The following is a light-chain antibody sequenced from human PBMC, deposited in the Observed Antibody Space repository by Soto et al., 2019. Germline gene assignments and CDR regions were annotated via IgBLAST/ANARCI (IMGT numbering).Light chain of an antibody. V-gene: IGKV1-5*03. Sequence: DIMMTQSPSPLSSSVGERVTITCRASQSISSCLAWYQQKPGKAPKLLVYEASTRQSGVPSRFSGSGSGTEFTLSISSLEPDDFACYYCQQLSNCSVVFGGGTKVELK. CDR2: EAS. CDR3: QQLSNCSVV. J-gene: IGKJ4*01. CDR1: QSISSC.